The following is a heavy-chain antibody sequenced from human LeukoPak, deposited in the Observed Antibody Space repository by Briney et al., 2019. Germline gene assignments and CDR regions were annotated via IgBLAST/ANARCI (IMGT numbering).Heavy chain of an antibody. CDR2: INHSGST. J-gene: IGHJ6*02. V-gene: IGHV4-34*01. Sequence: SETLSLTCAVYGGPFSGYYWTWIRQPPGKGLEWIGEINHSGSTNYNPSLKSRVTISVDTSKNQFFLKKSSVTAADTAVYYCARGLVGYYYGSGSFYYYGMDVWGQGTTVTVSS. CDR3: ARGLVGYYYGSGSFYYYGMDV. D-gene: IGHD3-10*01. CDR1: GGPFSGYY.